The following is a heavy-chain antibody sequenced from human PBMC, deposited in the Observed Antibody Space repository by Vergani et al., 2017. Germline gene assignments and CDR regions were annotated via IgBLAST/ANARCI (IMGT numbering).Heavy chain of an antibody. CDR3: ARLSEAAAGQDAFNI. CDR1: GYSFTSYW. CDR2: IYPGDSAT. D-gene: IGHD6-13*01. V-gene: IGHV5-51*01. Sequence: EVQLVQSGAEVKKPGESLKISCKGSGYSFTSYWIGWVRQMPGKGLEWMGIIYPGDSATRYSPSFQGQVTISADKSISTAYLPWSSLKASDTAMYYCARLSEAAAGQDAFNIWGQGTMVTVSS. J-gene: IGHJ3*02.